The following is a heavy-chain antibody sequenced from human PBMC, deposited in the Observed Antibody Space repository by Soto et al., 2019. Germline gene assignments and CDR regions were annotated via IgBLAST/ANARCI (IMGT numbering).Heavy chain of an antibody. Sequence: GGSLRLSCAASGFTFRSYWMTWVRQAPGKGLEWVANIKQDGSETYYVDSVKGRFTISRDNAKNSLYLQLNSLRAEDTAVYYCVRGTTGYSYYGMDVWGQGTTVTVSS. CDR1: GFTFRSYW. CDR3: VRGTTGYSYYGMDV. CDR2: IKQDGSET. V-gene: IGHV3-7*03. J-gene: IGHJ6*02.